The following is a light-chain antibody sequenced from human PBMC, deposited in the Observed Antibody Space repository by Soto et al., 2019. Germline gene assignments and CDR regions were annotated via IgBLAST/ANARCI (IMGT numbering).Light chain of an antibody. CDR2: LGS. J-gene: IGKJ1*01. Sequence: DIVMTQSPLSLPVTPGEPASISCRSSQSLLHSNGYNYLDCYLQKPGQSPQLLISLGSNRSSGVPDRFSGSGSGTDFTLKISRVAAEDVGVYYCMQALQTPPWTFGQGTKVDI. CDR1: QSLLHSNGYNY. CDR3: MQALQTPPWT. V-gene: IGKV2-28*01.